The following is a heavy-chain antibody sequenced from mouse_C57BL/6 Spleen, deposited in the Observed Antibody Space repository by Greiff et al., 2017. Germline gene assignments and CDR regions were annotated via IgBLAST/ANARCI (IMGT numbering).Heavy chain of an antibody. CDR1: GYTFTDYN. CDR3: ARRAFWFAY. J-gene: IGHJ3*01. V-gene: IGHV1-18*01. Sequence: EVQLQESGPELVKPGASVKIPCKASGYTFTDYNMDWVKQSHGKSLEWIGEINPNNGGTIYNQKFKGKATLTVDKSSSTAYMELRSLTSEDTAVYYCARRAFWFAYWGQGTLVTVSA. CDR2: INPNNGGT.